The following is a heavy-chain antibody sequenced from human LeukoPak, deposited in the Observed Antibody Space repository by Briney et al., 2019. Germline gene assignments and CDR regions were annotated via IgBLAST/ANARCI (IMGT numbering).Heavy chain of an antibody. CDR3: AQSGGYDDY. Sequence: GGSLRLSCAASGFTFDDYAMHWARQAPGKGLEWVSGISWNSGSIGYADSVKGRFTISRDNAKNSLYLQMNSLRAEDTALYYCAQSGGYDDYWGQGTLVTVSS. J-gene: IGHJ4*02. CDR1: GFTFDDYA. CDR2: ISWNSGSI. V-gene: IGHV3-9*01. D-gene: IGHD5-12*01.